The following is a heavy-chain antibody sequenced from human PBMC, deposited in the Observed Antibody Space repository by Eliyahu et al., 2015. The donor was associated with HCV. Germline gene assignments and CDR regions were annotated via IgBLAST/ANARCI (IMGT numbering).Heavy chain of an antibody. CDR1: GFTFNNSG. CDR2: IWYDGSNK. CDR3: ASLNYFDY. V-gene: IGHV3-33*01. J-gene: IGHJ4*02. Sequence: GGGVVQPGRSLRLSCAASGFTFNNSGMHWVRQAPGKGLEWVAIIWYDGSNKYYADSVKGRFTISRDNSKNTLYLQMNSLRVEDTAVYYCASLNYFDYWGQGTLVTVSS.